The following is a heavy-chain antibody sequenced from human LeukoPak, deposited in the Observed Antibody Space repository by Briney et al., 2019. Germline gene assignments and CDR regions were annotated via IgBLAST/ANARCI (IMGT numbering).Heavy chain of an antibody. CDR1: GFTFSLHR. V-gene: IGHV3-7*01. D-gene: IGHD3-10*01. CDR3: ARPLMYYYGSETYFWFDP. Sequence: GGSLRLSCAASGFTFSLHRMHWVRQVPGKGLEWVANIKQDGSEKYYVDSVKGRFTISRDNAKNSLYLQMNSLRAEDTAVYYCARPLMYYYGSETYFWFDPWGQGTLVTVSS. CDR2: IKQDGSEK. J-gene: IGHJ5*02.